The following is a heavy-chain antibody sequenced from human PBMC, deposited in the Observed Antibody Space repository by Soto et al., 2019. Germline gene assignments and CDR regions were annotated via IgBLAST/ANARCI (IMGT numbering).Heavy chain of an antibody. CDR1: AFTFKTHW. CDR2: INGDGSFT. V-gene: IGHV3-74*01. CDR3: ARVPYCSSTSCYSYFDY. Sequence: GGSLRLSCAASAFTFKTHWMHWVRQVPGKGPVWVSRINGDGSFTSYADAVKGRFTISRDNAKNTLSLQMNSLRAEDTAVYHCARVPYCSSTSCYSYFDYWGQGTPVTSPQ. D-gene: IGHD2-2*02. J-gene: IGHJ4*02.